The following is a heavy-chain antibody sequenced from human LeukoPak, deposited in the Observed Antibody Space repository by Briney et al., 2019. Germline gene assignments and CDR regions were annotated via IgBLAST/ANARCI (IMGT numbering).Heavy chain of an antibody. D-gene: IGHD3-9*01. V-gene: IGHV1-18*01. J-gene: IGHJ4*02. Sequence: GASVKVSCKASGYTFTTYGISWVRQAPGQGLEWMGWISAYNDNRNYAQKFQGRVTMTTDISTSTAYMELSSLRSEDTAVYYCARDGYYDILTGYTGYFDYWGQGTLVTVSS. CDR2: ISAYNDNR. CDR3: ARDGYYDILTGYTGYFDY. CDR1: GYTFTTYG.